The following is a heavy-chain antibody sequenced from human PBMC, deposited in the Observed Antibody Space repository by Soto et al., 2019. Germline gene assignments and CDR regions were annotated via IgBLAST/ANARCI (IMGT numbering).Heavy chain of an antibody. D-gene: IGHD6-19*01. Sequence: GGSLRLSCVASGIEFSNYAMSWVRQAPGKGLEWVSISSASGRSRYHADSVKGRFAISRDNSKNTLYLHMTNLRAEDTAVYYCAKDGNWLDVYFDVWGQGTPVTVSS. J-gene: IGHJ4*02. CDR3: AKDGNWLDVYFDV. CDR1: GIEFSNYA. CDR2: SSASGRSR. V-gene: IGHV3-23*01.